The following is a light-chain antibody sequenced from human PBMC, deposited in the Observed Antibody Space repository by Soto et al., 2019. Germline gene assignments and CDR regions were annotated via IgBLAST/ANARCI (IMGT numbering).Light chain of an antibody. V-gene: IGKV3-20*01. CDR2: GAS. J-gene: IGKJ2*01. CDR3: QPYRSSHLYT. Sequence: EIVLTQSPGTLSLSPGERATLSCRASQSVSSSYLAWYQQKPGQAPRLLIYGASSRATGIPDRFSGSGSGKDFTLTISRLEPEDFAVYYCQPYRSSHLYTFGQGTKREIK. CDR1: QSVSSSY.